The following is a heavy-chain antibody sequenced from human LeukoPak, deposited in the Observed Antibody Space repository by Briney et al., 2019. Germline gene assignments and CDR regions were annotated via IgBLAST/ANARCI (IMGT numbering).Heavy chain of an antibody. CDR1: GGTFSSYA. D-gene: IGHD6-13*01. J-gene: IGHJ4*02. V-gene: IGHV1-69*05. CDR2: IIPIFGTA. Sequence: RASVKVSCKASGGTFSSYAISWVRQAPGQGLEWMGGIIPIFGTANYAQKFQGRVTITTDESTSTAYMELSSLRSEDTAVYYCAREGIAAAGRSGSLFDYWGQGTLVTVSS. CDR3: AREGIAAAGRSGSLFDY.